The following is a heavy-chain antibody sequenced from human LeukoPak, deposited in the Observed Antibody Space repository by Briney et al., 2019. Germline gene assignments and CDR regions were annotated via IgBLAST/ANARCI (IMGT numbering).Heavy chain of an antibody. D-gene: IGHD5-24*01. CDR2: ITSSSSYI. CDR1: GFTFSSYA. CDR3: ARGRDGYKIDAFDI. V-gene: IGHV3-21*01. Sequence: PGGSLRLSCAASGFTFSSYAMSWVRQAPGKGLEWVSSITSSSSYIYYADSVKGRFTISRDNAKNSLYLQMNSLRAEDTAVYYCARGRDGYKIDAFDIWGQGTMVTVSS. J-gene: IGHJ3*02.